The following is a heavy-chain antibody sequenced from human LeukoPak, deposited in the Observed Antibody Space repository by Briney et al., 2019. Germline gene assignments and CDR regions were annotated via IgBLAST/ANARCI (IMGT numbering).Heavy chain of an antibody. D-gene: IGHD3-22*01. CDR3: AKSQDYYDSSGYYTN. CDR2: ISYDGSNN. CDR1: GFTFSSYG. Sequence: GGSLRLSCAASGFTFSSYGMHWVRQAPGKGLEWVAVISYDGSNNYYADSVKGRFTIPRDNSKNTLYLQMNSLRAEDTAVYYCAKSQDYYDSSGYYTNWGQGTLVTVSS. J-gene: IGHJ4*02. V-gene: IGHV3-30*18.